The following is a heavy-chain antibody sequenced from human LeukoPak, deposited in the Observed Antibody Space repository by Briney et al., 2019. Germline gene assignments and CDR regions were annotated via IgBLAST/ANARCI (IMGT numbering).Heavy chain of an antibody. D-gene: IGHD3-16*01. CDR2: IYYSGST. Sequence: PSETLSLTCTVSGGSISSSSYYWGWIRQPPGKGLEWIGSIYYSGSTYYNPSLKSRVTISVDTSKNQFSLKLSSVTAADTAVYYCARHEVPVGGSDWFDPWGQGTLVTVSS. CDR1: GGSISSSSYY. J-gene: IGHJ5*02. V-gene: IGHV4-39*01. CDR3: ARHEVPVGGSDWFDP.